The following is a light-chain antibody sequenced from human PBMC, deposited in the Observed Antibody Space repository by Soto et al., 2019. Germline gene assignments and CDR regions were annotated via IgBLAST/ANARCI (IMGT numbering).Light chain of an antibody. J-gene: IGLJ2*01. CDR3: QSYDSTLGSNYV. CDR1: SSNIGAGYD. V-gene: IGLV1-40*01. Sequence: LSQPPSVSVSPGQRVTISCTGSSSNIGAGYDAHWFQQVPGTAPKLLIYGSTNRPSGVPDRFSGSKSGTSASLAITGLQAEDEADYYCQSYDSTLGSNYVF. CDR2: GST.